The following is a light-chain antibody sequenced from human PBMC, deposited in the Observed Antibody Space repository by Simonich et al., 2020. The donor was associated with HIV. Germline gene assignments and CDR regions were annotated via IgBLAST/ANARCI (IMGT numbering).Light chain of an antibody. CDR3: QQYNSHFPT. CDR1: QSIKNW. J-gene: IGKJ1*01. CDR2: KAS. Sequence: DIQMTQSPSTLSASVGDRVTITCRASQSIKNWLAWDQQKPGKAPKLLIYKASSLESGVPSTFSGSGSGTEFTLTISSLQPDDFATYYCQQYNSHFPTFGQGTKVEIK. V-gene: IGKV1-5*03.